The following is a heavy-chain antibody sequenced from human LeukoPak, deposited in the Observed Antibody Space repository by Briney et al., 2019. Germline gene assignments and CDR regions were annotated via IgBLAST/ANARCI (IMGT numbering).Heavy chain of an antibody. CDR2: MNPNSGNT. Sequence: ASVKVSCKASGYTFTSYDINWVRQATGQGLEWMGWMNPNSGNTGYAQKFQGRVTMIRNTSISTAYMELSSLRSEDTAVYYCARSDRTGLRFLEWLFDYYYYGMDVWGQGTTVTVSS. V-gene: IGHV1-8*01. D-gene: IGHD3-3*01. J-gene: IGHJ6*02. CDR1: GYTFTSYD. CDR3: ARSDRTGLRFLEWLFDYYYYGMDV.